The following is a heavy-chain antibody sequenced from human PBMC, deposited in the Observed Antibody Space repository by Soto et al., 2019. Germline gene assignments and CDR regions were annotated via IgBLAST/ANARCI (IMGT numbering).Heavy chain of an antibody. CDR3: AKCMQAYWNYDAHHI. Sequence: EVKLLESGGGLVQPGGSLRLSCAASGLTFSSYSMSGVRQAPGKGLEWVAHITATEGTTYYADSVKGRFTISRDTSRNTLYLQMNSLRAEDTALYYCAKCMQAYWNYDAHHIWGQGTMVTVSS. CDR2: ITATEGTT. CDR1: GLTFSSYS. J-gene: IGHJ3*02. V-gene: IGHV3-23*01. D-gene: IGHD1-7*01.